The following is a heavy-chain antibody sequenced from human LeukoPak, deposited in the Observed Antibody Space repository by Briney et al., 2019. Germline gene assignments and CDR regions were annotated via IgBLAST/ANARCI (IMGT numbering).Heavy chain of an antibody. CDR1: GFTFGDYA. J-gene: IGHJ5*02. D-gene: IGHD3-9*01. CDR3: TRVSSGYDILTGRGNWFDP. Sequence: GGSLRLSCTASGFTFGDYAMSWVRQAPGKGLEGVGFIRSKAYGGTTEYAASVKGRFTISRDDSKSIAYLQMNSLKTEDTAVYYCTRVSSGYDILTGRGNWFDPWGQGTLVTVSS. V-gene: IGHV3-49*04. CDR2: IRSKAYGGTT.